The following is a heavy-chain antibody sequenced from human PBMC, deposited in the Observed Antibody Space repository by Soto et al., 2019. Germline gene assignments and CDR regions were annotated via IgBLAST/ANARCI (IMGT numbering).Heavy chain of an antibody. D-gene: IGHD6-6*01. J-gene: IGHJ4*02. CDR2: IIPILGIA. V-gene: IGHV1-69*02. CDR1: GGTFSSYT. CDR3: ARVKVIAARPCFDY. Sequence: SVKVSCKASGGTFSSYTISWVRQAPGQGLEWMGRIIPILGIANYAQKFQGRVTITADKSTSTAYMELSSLRSEDTAVYYCARVKVIAARPCFDYWGQGTLVTVSS.